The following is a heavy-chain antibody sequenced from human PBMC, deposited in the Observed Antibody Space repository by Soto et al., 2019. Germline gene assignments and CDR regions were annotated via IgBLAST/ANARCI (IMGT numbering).Heavy chain of an antibody. CDR2: INPSGGST. CDR1: GYSFTSYW. D-gene: IGHD6-6*01. CDR3: ARDIGRIAATNWFDP. V-gene: IGHV1-46*01. Sequence: GXSLNISCKGSGYSFTSYWIGWVRQIPVKGLEWMGIINPSGGSTSYAQKFQGRVTMTRDTSTSTVYMELSSLRSEDTAVYYCARDIGRIAATNWFDPWGQGTLVTVSS. J-gene: IGHJ5*02.